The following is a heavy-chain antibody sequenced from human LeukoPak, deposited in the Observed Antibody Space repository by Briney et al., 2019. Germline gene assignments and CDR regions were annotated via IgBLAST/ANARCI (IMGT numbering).Heavy chain of an antibody. CDR2: INPNSGGT. J-gene: IGHJ4*02. D-gene: IGHD3-22*01. Sequence: ASVKLSCKASGHTFTVYYMHWVRHAPGQGREWMGWINPNSGGTNYAQKFQGRVTMTRDTSISTAYMELSRLRSHDTAVYYCASPLSYYDSSGYDYWGQGTLVTVSS. CDR3: ASPLSYYDSSGYDY. V-gene: IGHV1-2*02. CDR1: GHTFTVYY.